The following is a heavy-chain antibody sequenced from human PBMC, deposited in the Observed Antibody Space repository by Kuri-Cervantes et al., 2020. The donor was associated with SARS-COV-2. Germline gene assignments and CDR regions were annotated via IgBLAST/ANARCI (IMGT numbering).Heavy chain of an antibody. CDR3: ARDPDDILSGPFDY. CDR2: ISYDGSNK. CDR1: GFTFSSYA. V-gene: IGHV3-30*04. J-gene: IGHJ4*02. Sequence: GGSLRLSCAASGFTFSSYAMHWVRQAPGKGLEWVAVISYDGSNKYYADSVKGRFTISRDNSKNTLYLQMNSLRAEDMAVYYCARDPDDILSGPFDYWGQGTLVTVYS. D-gene: IGHD3-9*01.